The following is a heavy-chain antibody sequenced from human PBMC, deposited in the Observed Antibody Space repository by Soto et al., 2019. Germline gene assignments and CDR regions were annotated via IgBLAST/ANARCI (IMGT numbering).Heavy chain of an antibody. Sequence: SGPTLVNPTRTLTLTCTFSGCSLSTSEVGVGRIRQPPTMVLDWFALIYWNDEKLYSPSLKSRITITKDTTNYHVVLTMTIMDPVDTVSYYCAHKWYSSSWYDYLFDPWGQGTLVTVSS. J-gene: IGHJ5*02. D-gene: IGHD6-13*01. CDR2: IYWNDEK. V-gene: IGHV2-5*01. CDR1: GCSLSTSEVG. CDR3: AHKWYSSSWYDYLFDP.